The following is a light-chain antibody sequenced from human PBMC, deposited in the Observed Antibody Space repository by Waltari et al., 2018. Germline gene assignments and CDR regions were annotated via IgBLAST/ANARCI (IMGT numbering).Light chain of an antibody. V-gene: IGLV1-47*01. J-gene: IGLJ3*02. Sequence: QSVLTQPPSASGTPGQRVTISCSGTSSNIGSNFVYWYQQLSGTAPKLLISKDNPRPSGVPDRFSGSRSGTSASLTISGLRSDDESHFYCATWDDGLSGHWVFGGGTKLTVL. CDR1: SSNIGSNF. CDR2: KDN. CDR3: ATWDDGLSGHWV.